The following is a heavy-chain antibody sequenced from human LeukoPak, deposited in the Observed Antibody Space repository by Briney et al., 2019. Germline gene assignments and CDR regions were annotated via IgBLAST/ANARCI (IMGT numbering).Heavy chain of an antibody. J-gene: IGHJ3*02. D-gene: IGHD2-2*02. V-gene: IGHV3-20*04. CDR3: ARDRAFYRSSTSCYTTHDAFDI. CDR1: GFTFDDYG. Sequence: RPGGSLRLSCAASGFTFDDYGMSWVRQAPGKRLEWVSGINWNGGSTGYADSVKGRFTISRDNAKNSLYLQMNSLRAEDTALYYCARDRAFYRSSTSCYTTHDAFDIWGQGTMVTVSS. CDR2: INWNGGST.